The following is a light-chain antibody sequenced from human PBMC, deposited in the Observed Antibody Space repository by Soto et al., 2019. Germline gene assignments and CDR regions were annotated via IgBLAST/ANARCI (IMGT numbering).Light chain of an antibody. V-gene: IGKV3D-20*02. CDR1: QSVSSNH. J-gene: IGKJ4*01. CDR2: GGS. CDR3: QQRSSWPLT. Sequence: DIVLTQSPGALSLSPGERATLSFRSSQSVSSNHLAWYQQKPGQAPRLLIYGGSSRATGIPVRFSGSGSETDFTLTISSLEPEDFAVYYCQQRSSWPLTFGGGTKVHIK.